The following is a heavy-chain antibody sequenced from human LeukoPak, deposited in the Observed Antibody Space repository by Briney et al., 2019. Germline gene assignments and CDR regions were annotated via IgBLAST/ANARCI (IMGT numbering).Heavy chain of an antibody. J-gene: IGHJ3*02. CDR3: AKIAGEWELLAAFDI. Sequence: GGSLRLSCAASGFTFSSYEMNWVRQAPGKGLEWVSYISSSGSTIYYADSVKGRFTISRDNAKNSLYLQMNSLRAEDTAVYYCAKIAGEWELLAAFDIWGQGTMVTVSS. CDR1: GFTFSSYE. CDR2: ISSSGSTI. V-gene: IGHV3-48*03. D-gene: IGHD1-26*01.